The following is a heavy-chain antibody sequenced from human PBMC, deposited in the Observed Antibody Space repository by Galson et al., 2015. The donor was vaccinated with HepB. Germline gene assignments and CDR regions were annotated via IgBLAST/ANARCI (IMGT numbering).Heavy chain of an antibody. CDR1: GFIFSSYM. Sequence: SLRLSCAASGFIFSSYMMNWVRQAPGKGLEWVSSISTTSTYMYYADSVKGRFTISRDNAKNSLYLQMNSLRAEDTALYYCARVITGDEEAFGVWGQGTMVTVSS. CDR3: ARVITGDEEAFGV. J-gene: IGHJ3*01. D-gene: IGHD7-27*01. CDR2: ISTTSTYM. V-gene: IGHV3-21*01.